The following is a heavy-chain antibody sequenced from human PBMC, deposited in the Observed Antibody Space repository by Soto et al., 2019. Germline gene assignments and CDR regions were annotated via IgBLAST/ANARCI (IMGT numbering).Heavy chain of an antibody. CDR2: IYYSGST. D-gene: IGHD3-3*01. CDR1: GGSISSSSYY. V-gene: IGHV4-39*01. CDR3: ARHTIFDGSYYYGMDV. Sequence: PSETLSLTCTVSGGSISSSSYYWGWIRQPPGKGLEWIGSIYYSGSTYYNPSLKSRVTISVDTSKNQFSLKLSSVTAADTAVYYCARHTIFDGSYYYGMDVWGQGTTVTVSS. J-gene: IGHJ6*02.